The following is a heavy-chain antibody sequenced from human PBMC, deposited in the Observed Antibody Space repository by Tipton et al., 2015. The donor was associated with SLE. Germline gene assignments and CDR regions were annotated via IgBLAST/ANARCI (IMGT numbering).Heavy chain of an antibody. D-gene: IGHD6-19*01. CDR3: AREEYSSGWTEVHWFDP. Sequence: TLSLTCTVSGGSISSYYWSWIRQPPGKGLEWLGYIYYSGSTNYNPSLKSRVTISVDTSKNQFSLKLSSVTAADTAVYYCAREEYSSGWTEVHWFDPWGQGTLVTVSS. J-gene: IGHJ5*02. CDR2: IYYSGST. V-gene: IGHV4-59*01. CDR1: GGSISSYY.